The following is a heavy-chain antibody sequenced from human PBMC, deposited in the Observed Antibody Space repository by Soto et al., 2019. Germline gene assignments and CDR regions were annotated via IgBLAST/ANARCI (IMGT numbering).Heavy chain of an antibody. CDR2: IYYSGST. D-gene: IGHD4-17*01. CDR1: GGSISSYY. Sequence: SETLSLTCTVSGGSISSYYWSWIRQPPGKGLEWIGYIYYSGSTNYNPSLKSRVTISVDTSKNQFSLKLSSVTAADTAVYYCARLSTDYDAFDIWGQGTMVTVSS. V-gene: IGHV4-59*08. J-gene: IGHJ3*02. CDR3: ARLSTDYDAFDI.